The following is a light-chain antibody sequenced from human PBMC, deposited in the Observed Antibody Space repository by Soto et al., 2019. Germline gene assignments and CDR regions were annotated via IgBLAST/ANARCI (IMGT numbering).Light chain of an antibody. CDR1: QSITNS. CDR2: FAS. CDR3: QQSYSTPRT. V-gene: IGKV1-39*01. Sequence: DFQMTQSPSSLSASVGDRVTITCRASQSITNSLNWYQQKQGKAPELLIYFASSLQTGVPSRFSGSGSGTVFTLTISSLQPEDFATYYCQQSYSTPRTFGQGTKVDI. J-gene: IGKJ1*01.